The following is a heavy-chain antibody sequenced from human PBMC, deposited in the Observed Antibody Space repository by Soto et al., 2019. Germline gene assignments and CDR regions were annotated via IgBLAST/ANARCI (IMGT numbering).Heavy chain of an antibody. Sequence: PSETLSLTCAVYGGSFSGYYWSWIRQPPGKGLEWIVEVSHSGRANYGPSLKSRVTVSVDSSKNQFSLKMSSVTAADTAVYYCARYCSNSNCAFDHWGQGILVTVSS. J-gene: IGHJ4*02. V-gene: IGHV4-34*01. CDR1: GGSFSGYY. CDR3: ARYCSNSNCAFDH. CDR2: VSHSGRA. D-gene: IGHD2-2*01.